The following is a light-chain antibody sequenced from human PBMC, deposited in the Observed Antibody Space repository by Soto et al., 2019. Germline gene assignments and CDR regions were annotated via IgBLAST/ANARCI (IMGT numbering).Light chain of an antibody. CDR2: GAS. Sequence: IVLTQSPATLSLSPGERATLSCRASQSVSSYLAWYQQKPGQAPRLLIYGASSRATGIPDRFSGSGSGTDFTLTISRLEPEDFAVYHCQQYDAWPRTFGQGTKVDIK. CDR1: QSVSSY. V-gene: IGKV3-11*01. J-gene: IGKJ1*01. CDR3: QQYDAWPRT.